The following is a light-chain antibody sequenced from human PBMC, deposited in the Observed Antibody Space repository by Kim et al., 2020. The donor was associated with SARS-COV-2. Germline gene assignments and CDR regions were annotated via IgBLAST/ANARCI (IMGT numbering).Light chain of an antibody. Sequence: PGDRATPSCRASQKFVSNSLAWYRHKPGQSPRLLIYDTSNRAPGIPDRISGSVSGTDFTLTINRLESEDFAIYYCQHYGGTPLYTFGQGTKLEIK. CDR1: QKFVSNS. V-gene: IGKV3-20*01. J-gene: IGKJ2*01. CDR2: DTS. CDR3: QHYGGTPLYT.